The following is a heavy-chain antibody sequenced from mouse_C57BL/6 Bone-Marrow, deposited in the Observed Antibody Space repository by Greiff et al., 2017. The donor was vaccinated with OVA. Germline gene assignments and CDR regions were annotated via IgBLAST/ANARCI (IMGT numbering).Heavy chain of an antibody. J-gene: IGHJ3*01. CDR1: GFTFSSYA. V-gene: IGHV5-9-1*02. CDR3: TREGYGSSRFAY. D-gene: IGHD1-1*01. Sequence: VMLVESGEGLVKPGGSLKLSCAASGFTFSSYAMSWVRQTPEKRLEWVAYISSGGDYIYYADTVKGRFTISRDNARNTLYLQMSSLKSEDTAMYYCTREGYGSSRFAYWGQGTLVTVSA. CDR2: ISSGGDYI.